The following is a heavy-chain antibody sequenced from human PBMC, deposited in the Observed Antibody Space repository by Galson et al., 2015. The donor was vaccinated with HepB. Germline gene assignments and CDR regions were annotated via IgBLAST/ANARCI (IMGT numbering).Heavy chain of an antibody. D-gene: IGHD4-17*01. J-gene: IGHJ4*02. CDR3: ARGGAYGDQTAVYY. CDR1: GGTFSSYA. CDR2: INPSGGST. Sequence: SVKVSCRASGGTFSSYAISWVRQAPGQGLEWMGIINPSGGSTSYAQKLQGRVTMTRDTSTSTVYMELSSLRSEDTAVYYCARGGAYGDQTAVYYWGQGTLVTVSS. V-gene: IGHV1-46*04.